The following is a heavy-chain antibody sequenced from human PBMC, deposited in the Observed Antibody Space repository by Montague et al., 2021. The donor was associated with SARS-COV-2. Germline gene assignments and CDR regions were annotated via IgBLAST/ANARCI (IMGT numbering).Heavy chain of an antibody. Sequence: SETLSLTCTVYGGSLSSYYWSWIRQPPGEGLEWISEVSHSGSTSYNPSLKSRVTISVDTSKNQFSLKLSSATAADTAVYYCARVPYRLLFVPPYCGMDVWGQGTTVTVSS. V-gene: IGHV4-34*01. CDR3: ARVPYRLLFVPPYCGMDV. J-gene: IGHJ6*02. D-gene: IGHD2-2*01. CDR2: VSHSGST. CDR1: GGSLSSYY.